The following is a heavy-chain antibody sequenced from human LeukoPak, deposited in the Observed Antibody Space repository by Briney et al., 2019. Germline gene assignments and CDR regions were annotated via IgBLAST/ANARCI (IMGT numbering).Heavy chain of an antibody. CDR1: GGSFSGYY. J-gene: IGHJ5*02. CDR3: ARLKGPIDFLLASIDP. D-gene: IGHD3-16*02. Sequence: PSETLSLTCAVYGGSFSGYYWSWIRQPPGKGLEWIGEINHSGSTNYNPSLKSRVTISVDTSKNQFSLKLSSVTAADTAVYYCARLKGPIDFLLASIDPWGQGTLVTVSS. CDR2: INHSGST. V-gene: IGHV4-34*01.